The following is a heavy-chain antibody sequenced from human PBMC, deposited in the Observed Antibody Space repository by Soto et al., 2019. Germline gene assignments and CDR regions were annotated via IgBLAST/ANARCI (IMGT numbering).Heavy chain of an antibody. V-gene: IGHV1-18*01. J-gene: IGHJ6*03. CDR2: ISAYNGNT. CDR1: GYTFTSYG. Sequence: ASVKVSCKASGYTFTSYGISWVRQAPGQGLEWMGWISAYNGNTNYAQKLQGRVTMTTDTSTSTAYMELRSLRSDDTAVYYCARSLKYCSSTSCYFSHYYYYMDVWGKGTTVTVS. CDR3: ARSLKYCSSTSCYFSHYYYYMDV. D-gene: IGHD2-2*01.